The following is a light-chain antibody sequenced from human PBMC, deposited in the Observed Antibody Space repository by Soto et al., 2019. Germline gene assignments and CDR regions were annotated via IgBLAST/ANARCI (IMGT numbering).Light chain of an antibody. J-gene: IGKJ2*01. CDR1: QSVSSSY. V-gene: IGKV3-20*01. CDR3: QQYGSSSSLNT. CDR2: GAS. Sequence: EIVLTQSPGTLSLSPGERATLSCRASQSVSSSYLAWYQQKPGQAPRLLIYGASSRATGIPDRFSGSGSGSDLNLTISILEFEDFAVYYCQQYGSSSSLNTFGPGTKLEIK.